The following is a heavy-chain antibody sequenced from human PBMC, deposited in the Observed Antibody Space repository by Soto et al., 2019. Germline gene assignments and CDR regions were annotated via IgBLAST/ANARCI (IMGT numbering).Heavy chain of an antibody. V-gene: IGHV4-4*07. D-gene: IGHD3-22*01. J-gene: IGHJ5*02. CDR1: GGSISSYY. CDR2: IYTSGST. CDR3: ARAVTYYYDTSGYYYGWFDP. Sequence: SETLSLTCTVSGGSISSYYWSWIRQPAGKGLEWIGRIYTSGSTNYNPSLKSRVTMSVDTSKNQFSLKLSSVTAADTAVYYCARAVTYYYDTSGYYYGWFDPWGQGTLVTVSS.